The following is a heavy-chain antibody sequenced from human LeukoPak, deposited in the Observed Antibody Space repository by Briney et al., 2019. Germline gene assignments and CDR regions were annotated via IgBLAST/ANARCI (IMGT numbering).Heavy chain of an antibody. CDR2: IYYSGSI. CDR1: GYSISSSNW. Sequence: SETLSLTCAVSGYSISSSNWWGWIRQPPGKGLEWIGYIYYSGSIDYNPSLRGRVTMSVDTSKNQFSLKLTSVTAVDTAVYYCAGSRGYRDAFDIWGQGTMVTVSS. J-gene: IGHJ3*02. D-gene: IGHD3-10*01. CDR3: AGSRGYRDAFDI. V-gene: IGHV4-28*05.